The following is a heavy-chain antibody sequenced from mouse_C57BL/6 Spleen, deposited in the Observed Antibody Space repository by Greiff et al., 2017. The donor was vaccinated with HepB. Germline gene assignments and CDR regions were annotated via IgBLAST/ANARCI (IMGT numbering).Heavy chain of an antibody. V-gene: IGHV1-15*01. CDR2: IDPETGGT. J-gene: IGHJ3*01. Sequence: QVQLQQSGAELVRPGASVTLSCKASGYTFTDYEMHWVKQTPVHGLEWIGAIDPETGGTAYNQKFKGKAILTADKSSSTAYMELRSLTSEDSAVYYCTRGDYDGSWFAHWGQGTLVTVSA. CDR3: TRGDYDGSWFAH. D-gene: IGHD2-4*01. CDR1: GYTFTDYE.